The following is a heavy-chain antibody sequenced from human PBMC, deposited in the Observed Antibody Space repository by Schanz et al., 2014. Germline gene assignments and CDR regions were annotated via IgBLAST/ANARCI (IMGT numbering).Heavy chain of an antibody. J-gene: IGHJ4*02. Sequence: QVQLVQSGAEVKKPGASVKVSCKASGYIFGSHGMTWVRQAPGQGPELMGWINAHTGNTQYAQKLQGRVNMTRDTATTTVHLELTRLRTDDTAISYGARVHIATYHYNSPDAFDIWGQGTLLTVSS. CDR2: INAHTGNT. V-gene: IGHV1-18*01. D-gene: IGHD3-10*01. CDR3: ARVHIATYHYNSPDAFDI. CDR1: GYIFGSHG.